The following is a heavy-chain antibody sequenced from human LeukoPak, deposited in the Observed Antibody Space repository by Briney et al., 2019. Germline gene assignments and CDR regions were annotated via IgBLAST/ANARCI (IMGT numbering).Heavy chain of an antibody. CDR3: ARDGIQLGHSFDY. J-gene: IGHJ4*02. V-gene: IGHV3-21*01. CDR2: ISSGSSYI. Sequence: KPGGSLRLSCAASGFTFSSYSMNWVRQAPGRGLEWVSSISSGSSYIYYADSVKGRFTISRDNAKNSLYLQMISLRAEDTAVYYCARDGIQLGHSFDYWGQGTLVTVSS. CDR1: GFTFSSYS. D-gene: IGHD1-1*01.